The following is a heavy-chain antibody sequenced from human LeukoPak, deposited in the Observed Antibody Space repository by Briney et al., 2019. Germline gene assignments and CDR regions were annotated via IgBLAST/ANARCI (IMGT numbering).Heavy chain of an antibody. Sequence: GASLQISCKGSGYRFTSYWIGWVRQMPGKGLEWRGIIYPGDSDTRYSPSFQGQVTISADKSISTAYLQWSSLKASDPAMYYCARHPRMGGSGSYHFDYWGQGTLVTVSS. D-gene: IGHD3-10*01. V-gene: IGHV5-51*01. CDR3: ARHPRMGGSGSYHFDY. CDR2: IYPGDSDT. CDR1: GYRFTSYW. J-gene: IGHJ4*02.